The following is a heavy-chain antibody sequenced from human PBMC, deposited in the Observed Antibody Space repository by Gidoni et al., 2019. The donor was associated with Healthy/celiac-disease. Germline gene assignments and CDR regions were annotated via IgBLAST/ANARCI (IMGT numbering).Heavy chain of an antibody. V-gene: IGHV3-7*01. Sequence: EVQLVESGGGLDQPGGHMRLSCAAAVFTCGSDWMSWVGPGPGKGLEWVANITQDGSGKYSVDSVKRRFTISRDNAKNSLYLQMNSLRAEDTAVYYCARDLYSYDILTGIADYWGQGTLVTVSS. D-gene: IGHD3-9*01. CDR1: VFTCGSDW. J-gene: IGHJ4*02. CDR2: ITQDGSGK. CDR3: ARDLYSYDILTGIADY.